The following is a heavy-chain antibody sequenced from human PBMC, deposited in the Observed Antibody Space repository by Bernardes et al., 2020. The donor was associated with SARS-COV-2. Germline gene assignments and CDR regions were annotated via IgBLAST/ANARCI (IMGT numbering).Heavy chain of an antibody. CDR1: GGSLSSSTF. D-gene: IGHD3-10*01. V-gene: IGHV4-39*01. CDR3: ARHRGSVNVVRGITSYFFDY. CDR2: MYHTGST. Sequence: SETLSLTCTVSGGSLSSSTFWGWIRQPPGKGLEWIGTMYHTGSTYYNLSLKSRVTIYVDTSKNQFSLKMNSVTAADTAVYYCARHRGSVNVVRGITSYFFDYWGQGTLVTVSS. J-gene: IGHJ4*02.